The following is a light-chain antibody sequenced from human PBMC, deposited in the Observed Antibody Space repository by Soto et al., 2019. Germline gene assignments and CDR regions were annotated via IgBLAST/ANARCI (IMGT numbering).Light chain of an antibody. CDR3: QSYDSSLRGSV. J-gene: IGLJ1*01. Sequence: QSVLTQPPSVSGAPGQRVTISCTGSSSNTGAGYDVHWYQQLPGTAPKLLIYGNSNRPSGVPDRFSGSKSGTSASLAITGLQAEDEADYYCQSYDSSLRGSVFGTGTKVTVL. CDR1: SSNTGAGYD. V-gene: IGLV1-40*01. CDR2: GNS.